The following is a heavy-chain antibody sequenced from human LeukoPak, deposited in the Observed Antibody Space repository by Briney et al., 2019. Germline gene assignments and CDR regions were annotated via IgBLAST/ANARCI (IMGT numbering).Heavy chain of an antibody. J-gene: IGHJ6*02. D-gene: IGHD3-10*01. CDR3: ARDRGPTTSSMVRGVIGYYGMDV. V-gene: IGHV1-69*04. Sequence: TGGSLRLSCAASGFTFSSYAISWVRQAPGQGLEWMGRIIPILGIANYAQKFQGRVTITADKSTSTAYMELSSLRSEDTAVYYCARDRGPTTSSMVRGVIGYYGMDVWGQGTTVTVSS. CDR1: GFTFSSYA. CDR2: IIPILGIA.